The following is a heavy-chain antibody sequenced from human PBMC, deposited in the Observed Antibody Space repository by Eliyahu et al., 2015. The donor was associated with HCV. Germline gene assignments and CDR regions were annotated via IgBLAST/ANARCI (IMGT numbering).Heavy chain of an antibody. V-gene: IGHV3-11*01. D-gene: IGHD7-27*01. CDR2: FTDSAGNV. J-gene: IGHJ4*02. Sequence: QVQLVESGGGLVKPGGSLRLSCAASGFTFSNYYMNWVRQAPGKGLEWVSYFTDSAGNVYYADSVKGRFTISRDNAKNSLYLQMTGLRAEDTAVYYCAISSRASELGLLDYWGQGTLVTVSS. CDR3: AISSRASELGLLDY. CDR1: GFTFSNYY.